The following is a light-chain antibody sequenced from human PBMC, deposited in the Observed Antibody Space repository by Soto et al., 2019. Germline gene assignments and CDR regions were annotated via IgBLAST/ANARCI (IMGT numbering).Light chain of an antibody. J-gene: IGKJ2*01. CDR1: QGVGTN. V-gene: IGKV3-15*01. CDR3: QQYNNWPLYS. CDR2: AAS. Sequence: EIVMTQSPGTLSVSPGERATLSCRASQGVGTNLAWYQQRPGQAPRLLIYAASTRATGIPARVSGRGSGTEFTLTISSLQSEDFALYFCQQYNNWPLYSFGQGTKLAIK.